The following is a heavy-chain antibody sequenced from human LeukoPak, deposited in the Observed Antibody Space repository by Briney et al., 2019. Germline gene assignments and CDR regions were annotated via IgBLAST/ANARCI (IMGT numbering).Heavy chain of an antibody. V-gene: IGHV3-30-3*01. Sequence: GGSLRLSCAASGFTFSSYAMHWVRQAPGKGLEWVAVISYDGSNKYYADSVKGRFTISRDNSKNTLYLQMNSLRAEDTAVYYCASRTNYQYYYYGMDVWGQGTTVTVSS. D-gene: IGHD4/OR15-4a*01. CDR3: ASRTNYQYYYYGMDV. CDR1: GFTFSSYA. CDR2: ISYDGSNK. J-gene: IGHJ6*02.